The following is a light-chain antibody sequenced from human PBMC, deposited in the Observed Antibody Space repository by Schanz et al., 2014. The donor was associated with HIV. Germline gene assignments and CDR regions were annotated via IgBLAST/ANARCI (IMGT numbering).Light chain of an antibody. CDR2: DAS. CDR1: QSVSSF. V-gene: IGKV3-11*01. Sequence: EIVLTQSPATLSLSPGERATLSCRARQSVSSFLAWYQQKPGQAPRLLIYDASNRAAGIPARFSGSWSGTDFTLTISGLEPEDFAVYYCQQRSTWPYTFGQGTKLEIK. CDR3: QQRSTWPYT. J-gene: IGKJ2*01.